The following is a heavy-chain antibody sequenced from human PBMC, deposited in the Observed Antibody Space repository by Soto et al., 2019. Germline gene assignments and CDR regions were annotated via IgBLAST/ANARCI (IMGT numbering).Heavy chain of an antibody. CDR1: GFTFDDYA. CDR2: ISWNSGSI. Sequence: EVQLVESGGGLVQPGRSLRLSCAASGFTFDDYAMHWVRQAPGKGLEWVSGISWNSGSIGYADSVKGRFTISRDNAKNSLYLQMNSLRAEDTALYYCAKDIGVRGYYGSGSKGDYYYGMDVWGQGTTVTVSS. J-gene: IGHJ6*02. CDR3: AKDIGVRGYYGSGSKGDYYYGMDV. D-gene: IGHD3-10*01. V-gene: IGHV3-9*01.